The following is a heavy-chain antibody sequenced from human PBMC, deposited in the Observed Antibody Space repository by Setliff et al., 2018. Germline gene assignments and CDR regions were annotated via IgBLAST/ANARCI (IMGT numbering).Heavy chain of an antibody. CDR2: IITAFGSA. J-gene: IGHJ6*03. V-gene: IGHV1-69*06. D-gene: IGHD3-9*01. Sequence: PGESLKISCKGSGYSFTSYWIGWVRQAPGQGLEWMGRIITAFGSAISAQKFQDRVSITADRTTYTAYLELTSLTLEDTAVYYCATSPKKVTGSDYYNYYMDVWGKGTAVTVSS. CDR3: ATSPKKVTGSDYYNYYMDV. CDR1: GYSFTSYW.